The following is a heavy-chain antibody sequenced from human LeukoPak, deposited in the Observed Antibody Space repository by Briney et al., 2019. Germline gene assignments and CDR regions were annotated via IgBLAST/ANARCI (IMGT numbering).Heavy chain of an antibody. J-gene: IGHJ4*02. Sequence: GGSLRLSCAASGFTFSSYAMSWVHQAPGKGLEWVSAISGSGGSTYYADSVKGRFTISRDNSKNTLYLQMNSLRAEDTAVYYCAKDHITGTTLSRGPNYFDYWGQGTLVTVSS. V-gene: IGHV3-23*01. CDR1: GFTFSSYA. D-gene: IGHD1-7*01. CDR3: AKDHITGTTLSRGPNYFDY. CDR2: ISGSGGST.